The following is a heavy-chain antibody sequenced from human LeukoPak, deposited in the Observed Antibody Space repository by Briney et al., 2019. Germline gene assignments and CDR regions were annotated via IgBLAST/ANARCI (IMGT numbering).Heavy chain of an antibody. Sequence: PGGSLRLSCAASGFTFSSYSMDWVRQAPGKGLEWVAVMSYDGSHKYYADSVKGRFTISRDNSKNTLYLQMNSLRPEDTAVYYCAKDDGASSWYGADHWGQGTLVTVSS. D-gene: IGHD6-13*01. CDR3: AKDDGASSWYGADH. V-gene: IGHV3-30*18. CDR2: MSYDGSHK. CDR1: GFTFSSYS. J-gene: IGHJ4*02.